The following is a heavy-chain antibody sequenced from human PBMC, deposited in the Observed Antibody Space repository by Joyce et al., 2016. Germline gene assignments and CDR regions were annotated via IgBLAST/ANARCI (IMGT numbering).Heavy chain of an antibody. V-gene: IGHV4-34*01. D-gene: IGHD6-19*01. J-gene: IGHJ4*02. CDR2: INNSGVT. CDR3: ARSQWLAPLMY. Sequence: QVQLQQWGAGLLKPSETLSLTCAVSGGPFRGVFWTWVRQPPGKGLEWIGDINNSGVTNYKPSLKTRVTFSVDTSKNQFSLKLTSLSAADTAVYYCARSQWLAPLMYWGQGTPVTVSS. CDR1: GGPFRGVF.